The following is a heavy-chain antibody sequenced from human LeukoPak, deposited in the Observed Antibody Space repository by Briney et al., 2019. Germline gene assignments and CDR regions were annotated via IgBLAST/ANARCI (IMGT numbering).Heavy chain of an antibody. V-gene: IGHV3-74*01. CDR1: GFTFSNYW. J-gene: IGHJ6*02. CDR2: INSDGSST. CDR3: AREGVAAAGYIYYYYGMDV. Sequence: PGGSLRLSCAASGFTFSNYWMHWVRQAPGKGLVWVSRINSDGSSTSYADSVKGRFTISRDNAKNTLYLQMNSLRAEDTAVYYCAREGVAAAGYIYYYYGMDVWGQGTTVTVSS. D-gene: IGHD6-13*01.